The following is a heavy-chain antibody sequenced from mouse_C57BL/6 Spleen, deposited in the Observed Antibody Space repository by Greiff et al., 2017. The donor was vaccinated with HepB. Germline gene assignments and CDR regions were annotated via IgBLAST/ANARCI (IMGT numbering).Heavy chain of an antibody. Sequence: QVQLQQSGAELARPGASVKMSCKASGYTFTSYTMHWVKQRPGQGLEWIGYINPSSGYTKYNQKFKDKATLTADKSSSTAYMQLSSLTSEDSAVYYCARIDGNYGRGAMDYWGQGTSVTVSS. CDR2: INPSSGYT. V-gene: IGHV1-4*01. CDR1: GYTFTSYT. D-gene: IGHD2-1*01. CDR3: ARIDGNYGRGAMDY. J-gene: IGHJ4*01.